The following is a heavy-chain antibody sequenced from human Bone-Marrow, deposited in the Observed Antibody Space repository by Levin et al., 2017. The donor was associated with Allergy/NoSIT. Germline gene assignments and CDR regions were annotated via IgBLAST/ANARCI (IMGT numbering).Heavy chain of an antibody. CDR3: AKDSTMEVTRDWHFDL. CDR1: GFVFRNYA. J-gene: IGHJ2*01. CDR2: IGGRGDNT. D-gene: IGHD2-21*02. V-gene: IGHV3-23*01. Sequence: GESLKISCAASGFVFRNYALSWVRQAPGKGLEWVSGIGGRGDNTYYAESVKGRFTISRENSKNTLSLQMNSLSAEDTAIYYCAKDSTMEVTRDWHFDLWGRGTLVSISS.